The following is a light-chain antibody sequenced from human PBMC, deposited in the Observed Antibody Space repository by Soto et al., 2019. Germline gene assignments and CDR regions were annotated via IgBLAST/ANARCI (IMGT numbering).Light chain of an antibody. Sequence: EIALTQSPATLSLSPWESATLSCRATRTGFNFLIWYQQKPGQAPRLIIYDAFNRATDIPARFSGTVSGTHFRLTISSLEPEEFALYFCQQRAIWPYTFGPGTKLEIK. V-gene: IGKV3-11*01. CDR1: RTGFNF. CDR3: QQRAIWPYT. J-gene: IGKJ2*01. CDR2: DAF.